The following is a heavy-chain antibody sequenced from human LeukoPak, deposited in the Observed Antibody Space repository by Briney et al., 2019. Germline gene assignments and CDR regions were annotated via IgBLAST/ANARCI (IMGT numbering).Heavy chain of an antibody. D-gene: IGHD3-10*01. CDR3: ARATPFGFGESFGY. V-gene: IGHV4-30-4*08. CDR1: GGSISSGDYY. CDR2: IYYSGST. Sequence: PSETLSLTCTVSGGSISSGDYYWSWIRQPPGKGLEWIGYIYYSGSTYYNPSLKSRVTISVDTSKNQFSLKLSSVTAADTAVYYCARATPFGFGESFGYWGQGTLVTVSS. J-gene: IGHJ4*02.